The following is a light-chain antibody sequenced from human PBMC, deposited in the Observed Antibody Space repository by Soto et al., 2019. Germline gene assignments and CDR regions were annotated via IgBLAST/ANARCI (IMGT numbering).Light chain of an antibody. Sequence: IVLTQSPGTLSLSPGESATLSCRASQSIXSNYAAWYQQKRRQAARLRISGASIRATGIPDRFSGSGSGTDFTLTINRLEAEDVAVYYCQQYGNSPQTFGQGTKV. V-gene: IGKV3-20*01. CDR2: GAS. CDR1: QSIXSNY. CDR3: QQYGNSPQT. J-gene: IGKJ1*01.